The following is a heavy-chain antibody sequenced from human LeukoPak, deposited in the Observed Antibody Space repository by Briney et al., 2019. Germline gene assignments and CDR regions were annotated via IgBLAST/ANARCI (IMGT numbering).Heavy chain of an antibody. J-gene: IGHJ4*02. D-gene: IGHD6-13*01. CDR1: GYTFTGYY. Sequence: ASAKVSCKASGYTFTGYYMHWVRQAPGQGLEWMGWINPNSGGTNYAQKFQGRVTMTRDTSISTAYMELSRLRSDDTAVYYCARTNSGYSSSSSGGYWGQGTLVTVSS. CDR2: INPNSGGT. V-gene: IGHV1-2*02. CDR3: ARTNSGYSSSSSGGY.